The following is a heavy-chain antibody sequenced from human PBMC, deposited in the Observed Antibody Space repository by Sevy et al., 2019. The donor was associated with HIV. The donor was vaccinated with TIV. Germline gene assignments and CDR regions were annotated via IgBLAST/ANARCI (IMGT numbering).Heavy chain of an antibody. Sequence: SETLSLTCAVSGDSINSNNWWNWVRQPPGKGLEWIGEISHNGSATYNPSLKSRVTISVDKSKNQFSLNLSSVTAADTAVYYCARVLRGLLYFGELLIDGKNWFDPWGQGTLVTVSS. D-gene: IGHD3-10*01. V-gene: IGHV4-4*02. CDR3: ARVLRGLLYFGELLIDGKNWFDP. CDR2: ISHNGSA. CDR1: GDSINSNNW. J-gene: IGHJ5*02.